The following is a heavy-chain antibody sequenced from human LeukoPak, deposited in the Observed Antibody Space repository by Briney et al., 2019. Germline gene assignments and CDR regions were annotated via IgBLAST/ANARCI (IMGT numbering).Heavy chain of an antibody. CDR3: ARFYYDYVWGSYRYTQFDY. V-gene: IGHV3-11*06. CDR1: GFTFSDYY. CDR2: ISSSSSYT. D-gene: IGHD3-16*02. Sequence: PGGSLRLSCAASGFTFSDYYMSWIRQAPGKGLEWVSHISSSSSYTNYADSVKGRFTISRDNAKNSLYLQMNSLRAEDTAVYYCARFYYDYVWGSYRYTQFDYWGQGTLVTVSS. J-gene: IGHJ4*02.